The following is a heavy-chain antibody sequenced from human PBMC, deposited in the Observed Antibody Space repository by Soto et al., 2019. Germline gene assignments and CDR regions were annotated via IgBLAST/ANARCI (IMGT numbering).Heavy chain of an antibody. V-gene: IGHV3-21*01. Sequence: GGSLRLSCAASGFTFSNFTMNWVRQAPGKGLEWVSSIDKSSTYIYYADLMRGRFTVSRDNAKNSLYLQMNSLRAEDTAVYYCARGGLGDYAYWGQGTLVTVSS. D-gene: IGHD4-17*01. CDR2: IDKSSTYI. CDR1: GFTFSNFT. J-gene: IGHJ4*02. CDR3: ARGGLGDYAY.